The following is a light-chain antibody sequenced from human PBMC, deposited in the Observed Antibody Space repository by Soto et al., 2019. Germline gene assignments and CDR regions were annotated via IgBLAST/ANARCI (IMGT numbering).Light chain of an antibody. V-gene: IGLV2-23*01. CDR2: EGS. Sequence: QSVLTQPASVSGSPGQSITISCTGTSSDVGNYDLVSWYQQLPGKAPKFILYEGSKRPSGVSNRFSGSKSGSTASLTISGLQAEDEADYYCCSYAGSSTYVFGTGTKVTVL. CDR1: SSDVGNYDL. CDR3: CSYAGSSTYV. J-gene: IGLJ1*01.